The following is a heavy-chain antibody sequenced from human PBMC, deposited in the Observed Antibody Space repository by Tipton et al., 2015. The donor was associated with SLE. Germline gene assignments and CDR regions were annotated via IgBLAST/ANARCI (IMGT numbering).Heavy chain of an antibody. Sequence: GFLRLSCATSGFTFRSYGMQWVRQAPGKGLESVAFIRNDGNNKYYADSVKGRFTISRDNAKNTLYLQMNSLRAEDTAVYYCAKASAEAAAGMGDYWGQGTLVTVSS. D-gene: IGHD6-13*01. CDR2: IRNDGNNK. J-gene: IGHJ4*02. CDR1: GFTFRSYG. CDR3: AKASAEAAAGMGDY. V-gene: IGHV3-30*02.